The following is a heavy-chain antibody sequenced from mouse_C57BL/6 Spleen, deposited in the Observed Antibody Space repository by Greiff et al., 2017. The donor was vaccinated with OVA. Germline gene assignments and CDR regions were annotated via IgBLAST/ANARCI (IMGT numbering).Heavy chain of an antibody. V-gene: IGHV1-18*01. D-gene: IGHD2-2*01. CDR3: ARSEGLRDYFDY. J-gene: IGHJ2*01. CDR2: INPNNGGT. CDR1: GYTFTDYN. Sequence: EVKLQESGPELVKPGASVKIPCKASGYTFTDYNMDWVKQSHGKSLEWIGDINPNNGGTIYNQKFKGKATLTVDKSSSTAYMELRSLTSEDTAVYYCARSEGLRDYFDYWGQGTTLTVSS.